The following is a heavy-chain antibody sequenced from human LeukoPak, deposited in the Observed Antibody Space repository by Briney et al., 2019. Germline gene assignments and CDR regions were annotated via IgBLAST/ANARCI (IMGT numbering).Heavy chain of an antibody. CDR1: GFTFNSYA. D-gene: IGHD6-19*01. CDR2: ITGNGAGT. J-gene: IGHJ4*02. CDR3: AEGGVPGTQYFDY. Sequence: GGSLRLSCGASGFTFNSYAMTWVRQAPGKGLEWISTITGNGAGTYYADSVKGRFTISRDQSKNTLYLQMNSLRAEDTAVYYCAEGGVPGTQYFDYWGQGTLVTVSS. V-gene: IGHV3-23*01.